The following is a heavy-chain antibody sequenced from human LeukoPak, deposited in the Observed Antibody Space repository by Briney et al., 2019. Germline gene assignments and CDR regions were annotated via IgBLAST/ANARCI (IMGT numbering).Heavy chain of an antibody. V-gene: IGHV3-48*03. J-gene: IGHJ6*03. CDR3: ARTYVTHYYRYYYFDL. D-gene: IGHD3-16*01. Sequence: GGSLTHLCSASGFPFSSYEMNWVRQAPGKGLEWVSYISSSGSTIYCADSVKGRFTISRDNAKNSLYLQMNSLRAEDTAVYYCARTYVTHYYRYYYFDLWGQGTMVTVSS. CDR1: GFPFSSYE. CDR2: ISSSGSTI.